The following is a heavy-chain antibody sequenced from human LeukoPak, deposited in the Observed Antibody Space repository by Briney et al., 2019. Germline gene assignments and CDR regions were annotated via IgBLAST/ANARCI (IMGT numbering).Heavy chain of an antibody. D-gene: IGHD1-26*01. J-gene: IGHJ4*02. Sequence: GGSLRLSCGAPGITFSTNNMKWGRQAPGKGLEWGAYITSSSTTIYYGDSVEGRFTISRDNAKNQLYLQMNSLRDEDTAVYCCASGRGGPYYFDDWGQGTLVTVSS. CDR1: GITFSTNN. CDR3: ASGRGGPYYFDD. V-gene: IGHV3-48*02. CDR2: ITSSSTTI.